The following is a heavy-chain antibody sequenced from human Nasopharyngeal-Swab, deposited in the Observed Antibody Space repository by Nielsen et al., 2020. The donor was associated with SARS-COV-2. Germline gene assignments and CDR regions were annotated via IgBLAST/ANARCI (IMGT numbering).Heavy chain of an antibody. CDR2: IGDSGGKT. CDR3: AKDRQQLANFDY. V-gene: IGHV3-23*01. J-gene: IGHJ4*02. D-gene: IGHD6-13*01. Sequence: SLNSSCAAAGLTFSSYGMRWVRQAPGKGLGWVSGIGDSGGKTYYADSVKGRFTISRDNSKNTLNLQMNSLRVEDTAIYYCAKDRQQLANFDYWGQGTLVTVSP. CDR1: GLTFSSYG.